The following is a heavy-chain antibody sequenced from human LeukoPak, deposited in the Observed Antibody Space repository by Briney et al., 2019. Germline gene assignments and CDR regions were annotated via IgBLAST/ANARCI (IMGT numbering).Heavy chain of an antibody. CDR2: IFHTGNT. CDR3: ARARESMAVSGSYFDY. V-gene: IGHV4-30-2*01. CDR1: GDSISSGDYS. J-gene: IGHJ4*02. D-gene: IGHD6-19*01. Sequence: SQTLSLTCAVSGDSISSGDYSWSWIRQPPGKGLEWIGYIFHTGNTYHNPSLKSRVTISIDRSKNQFSLKLSSVTAADTVVYYCARARESMAVSGSYFDYWGQGTLVTVSS.